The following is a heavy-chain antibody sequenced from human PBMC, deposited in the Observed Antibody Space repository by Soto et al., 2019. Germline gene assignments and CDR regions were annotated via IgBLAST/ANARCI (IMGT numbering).Heavy chain of an antibody. CDR1: GYTFTSYG. V-gene: IGHV1-18*01. J-gene: IGHJ6*02. CDR2: ISAYNGNT. CDR3: ARDPSYYGMDV. Sequence: GASVKVACKASGYTFTSYGISWVRQAPGQGLEWMGWISAYNGNTNYAQMLQGRVTMTTDTSTSTAYMELSSLRSEDTAVYYCARDPSYYGMDVWGQGTTVTVSS.